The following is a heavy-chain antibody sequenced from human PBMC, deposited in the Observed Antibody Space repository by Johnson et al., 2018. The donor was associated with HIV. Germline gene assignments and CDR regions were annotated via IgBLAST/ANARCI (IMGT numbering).Heavy chain of an antibody. CDR2: ISGSGGST. Sequence: VQLVESGGGLVKPGGSLRLSCAASGFTFSNAWMSWVRQAPGKGLEWVSAISGSGGSTYYADSVKGRFTISRDNSKNKLYLQMNSLRAEDTAVYYCARSGDSIGSCWAGGAFDIWGQGTMVTVSS. D-gene: IGHD2-8*02. J-gene: IGHJ3*02. V-gene: IGHV3-23*04. CDR1: GFTFSNAW. CDR3: ARSGDSIGSCWAGGAFDI.